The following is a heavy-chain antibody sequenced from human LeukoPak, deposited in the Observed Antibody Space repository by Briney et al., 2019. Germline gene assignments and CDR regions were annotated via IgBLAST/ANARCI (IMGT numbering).Heavy chain of an antibody. D-gene: IGHD3-10*01. Sequence: GGSLRLSCAASGFTFSSYAMSWVRQAPGKGLDWVSSISGSGGDTYYADSVKGRFTISRDNSKNTLYLQMNSLRAEDTAVYYCAKSGKSYGSGSYYNDLSYYYYMDVWGKGTTVTVSS. CDR2: ISGSGGDT. CDR3: AKSGKSYGSGSYYNDLSYYYYMDV. V-gene: IGHV3-23*01. J-gene: IGHJ6*03. CDR1: GFTFSSYA.